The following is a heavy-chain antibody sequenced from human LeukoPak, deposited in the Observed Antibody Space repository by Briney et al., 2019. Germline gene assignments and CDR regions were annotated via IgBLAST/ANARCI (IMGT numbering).Heavy chain of an antibody. CDR3: ARLPTFYYDSSGYHYDY. Sequence: GGSLRLSCAASGFTCSTYVMSWVRQAPGKGLEWVSSISGSGPSTDYTDAVKGRFIISRDKSKNMLHLQMNSLRAEDTALYYCARLPTFYYDSSGYHYDYWGQGTLVTVSS. V-gene: IGHV3-23*01. CDR2: ISGSGPST. CDR1: GFTCSTYV. J-gene: IGHJ4*02. D-gene: IGHD3-22*01.